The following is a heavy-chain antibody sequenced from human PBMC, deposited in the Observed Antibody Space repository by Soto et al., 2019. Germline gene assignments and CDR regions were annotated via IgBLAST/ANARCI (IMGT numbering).Heavy chain of an antibody. D-gene: IGHD3-10*01. CDR3: ARGGFDYGPGRMDV. V-gene: IGHV3-74*01. J-gene: IGHJ6*04. CDR2: TKSDGSGT. CDR1: GFTFSNYW. Sequence: EVQLVESGGGLLQPGGSLTLSCTASGFTFSNYWMHWVRQAPGKGLVWVSRTKSDGSGTSYTDSVKGRFTISRDNAYNTLEWQISNLRAEDTAVYYCARGGFDYGPGRMDVWGKGNTVIVSS.